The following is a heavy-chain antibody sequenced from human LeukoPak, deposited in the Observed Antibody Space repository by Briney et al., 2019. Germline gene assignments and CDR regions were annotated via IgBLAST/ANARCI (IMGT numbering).Heavy chain of an antibody. J-gene: IGHJ3*02. CDR3: ATLYCSSTGCYAFDI. Sequence: KPSETLSLTCAVSGYSISNGYSWGWIRQPPGKGLEWIGSIYHSGRTYYNPSLKSRVTISVDTSKNQFSLNLSSVTAADTAVYYCATLYCSSTGCYAFDIWGQGTMVTVSS. CDR2: IYHSGRT. V-gene: IGHV4-38-2*01. CDR1: GYSISNGYS. D-gene: IGHD2-2*01.